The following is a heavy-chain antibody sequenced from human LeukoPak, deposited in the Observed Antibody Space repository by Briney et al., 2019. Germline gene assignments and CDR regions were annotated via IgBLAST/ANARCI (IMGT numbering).Heavy chain of an antibody. CDR3: ATKGYTSGWYGN. J-gene: IGHJ4*02. Sequence: GGSLRLSCVDSGFTFSTYAMSWVRQAPGKGLEWVSAISGGGDTTHYADSVKGRFTISRDNSKNTLYLQMNGLRAEDTAVYYCATKGYTSGWYGNWGQGTLVTVSS. CDR2: ISGGGDTT. CDR1: GFTFSTYA. D-gene: IGHD6-19*01. V-gene: IGHV3-23*01.